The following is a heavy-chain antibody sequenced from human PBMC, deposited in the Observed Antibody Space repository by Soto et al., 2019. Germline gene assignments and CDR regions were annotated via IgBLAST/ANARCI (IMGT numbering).Heavy chain of an antibody. V-gene: IGHV3-33*01. Sequence: QVQLVESGGGVVQPGGSLRLSCAASGFTFGRHGMHWVRQAPGKGLEWVAVIGSDGVRDSYGDSVKGRFTISRDNGQNTLYLQINSLRDEDTAVYYCARDADSPANGLDYWGQGTLVTVSS. CDR1: GFTFGRHG. CDR3: ARDADSPANGLDY. D-gene: IGHD2-15*01. CDR2: IGSDGVRD. J-gene: IGHJ4*02.